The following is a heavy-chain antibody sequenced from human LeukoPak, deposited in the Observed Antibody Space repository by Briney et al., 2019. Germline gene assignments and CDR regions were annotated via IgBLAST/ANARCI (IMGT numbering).Heavy chain of an antibody. V-gene: IGHV4-39*01. Sequence: PSETLSLTCTVSGGSISSSSYYWGWIRQPPGKGLEWIGSIYYSGSTYYNPSLKSRVTISVDTSKNQFSLKLSSVTAADTAVCYCARNKVVAAAVPDAFAIWGQGTMVTVSS. CDR1: GGSISSSSYY. J-gene: IGHJ3*02. CDR3: ARNKVVAAAVPDAFAI. CDR2: IYYSGST. D-gene: IGHD2-15*01.